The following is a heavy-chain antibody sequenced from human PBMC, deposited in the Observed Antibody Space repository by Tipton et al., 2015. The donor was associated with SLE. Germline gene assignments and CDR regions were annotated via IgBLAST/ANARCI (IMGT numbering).Heavy chain of an antibody. V-gene: IGHV4-39*07. Sequence: GLVKPSETLSLTCTVSGGSISSYYWGWIRQPPGKGLEWIGSIYYSGNTYYNPSLKSRVTISVDTSKNQFSLKLSSVTAADTAVYYCARHGYYSGSGRYFDYWGQGTLVTVSS. D-gene: IGHD3-10*01. CDR1: GGSISSYY. CDR2: IYYSGNT. CDR3: ARHGYYSGSGRYFDY. J-gene: IGHJ4*02.